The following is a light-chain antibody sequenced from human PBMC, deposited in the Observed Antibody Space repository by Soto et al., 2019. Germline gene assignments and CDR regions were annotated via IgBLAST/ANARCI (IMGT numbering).Light chain of an antibody. CDR3: QQYNSYPCT. CDR1: QSISSW. V-gene: IGKV1-5*03. J-gene: IGKJ1*01. CDR2: KAS. Sequence: DIQMTQSPSTLSASVGDRVTITCLASQSISSWLAWYQQKPGKAPKLLIYKASSLESGVPSRFSGSGSGTEFTLTISSLQPDDFATYYCQQYNSYPCTFGQGTKVEIK.